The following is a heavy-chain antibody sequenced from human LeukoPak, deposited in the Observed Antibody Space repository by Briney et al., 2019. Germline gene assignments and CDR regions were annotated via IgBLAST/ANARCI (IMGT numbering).Heavy chain of an antibody. D-gene: IGHD6-13*01. CDR1: GGSISSYY. CDR2: IYYSGST. Sequence: SETLSLTCTVSGGSISSYYWSWIRQPPGKGLEWIGYIYYSGSTNYNPSLKTRVTMSVDTSKNQFSLKLDSVTAADTAMYYCARDPTGIAAAGRWFDPWGQGTLVTVSS. V-gene: IGHV4-59*12. J-gene: IGHJ5*02. CDR3: ARDPTGIAAAGRWFDP.